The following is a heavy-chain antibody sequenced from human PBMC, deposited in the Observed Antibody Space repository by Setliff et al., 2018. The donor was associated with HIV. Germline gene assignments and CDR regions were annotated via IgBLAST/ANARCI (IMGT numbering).Heavy chain of an antibody. Sequence: ASVKVSCKASGYTFTNYAIHWVRQAPGQRLEWMGWIKPNSGGTNYAQKFQGRVTMTRDTSISTAYMELSRLRSDDTAVYYCARDGDYGEYGAWGQGTLVTVPQ. CDR2: IKPNSGGT. D-gene: IGHD4-17*01. CDR1: GYTFTNYA. J-gene: IGHJ5*02. CDR3: ARDGDYGEYGA. V-gene: IGHV1-2*02.